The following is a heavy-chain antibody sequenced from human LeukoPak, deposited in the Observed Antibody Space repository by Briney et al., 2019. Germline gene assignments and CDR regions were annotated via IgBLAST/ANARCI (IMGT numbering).Heavy chain of an antibody. CDR1: GGSISSYY. CDR3: ARVDSSSWYGVFGY. CDR2: IYYSGST. V-gene: IGHV4-59*01. J-gene: IGHJ4*02. Sequence: PSETLSLTCTVSGGSISSYYWSWIRQPPGKGLEWNGYIYYSGSTNYNPSLKSRVTISVDTSKNQFSLKLSSVTAADTAVYYCARVDSSSWYGVFGYWGQGTLVTVSS. D-gene: IGHD6-13*01.